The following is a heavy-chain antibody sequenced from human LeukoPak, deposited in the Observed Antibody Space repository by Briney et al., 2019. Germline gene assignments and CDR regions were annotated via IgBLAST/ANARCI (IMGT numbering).Heavy chain of an antibody. V-gene: IGHV1-18*01. J-gene: IGHJ5*02. CDR2: INTYNGNT. CDR1: GYTFSSYG. Sequence: ASVKVSCKASGYTFSSYGISWVRQAPGQGLEWMGWINTYNGNTNYAQKLQDRVTMTTDTSTSTAYMELRSLRVDDTAVYYCARGLMVRGVNDNWFDPWGQGTLVTVSS. CDR3: ARGLMVRGVNDNWFDP. D-gene: IGHD3-10*01.